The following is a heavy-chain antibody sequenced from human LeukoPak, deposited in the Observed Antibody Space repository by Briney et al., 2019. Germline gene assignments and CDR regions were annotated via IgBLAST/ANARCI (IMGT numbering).Heavy chain of an antibody. CDR2: IYYSGST. CDR3: ARDPGYSSGWYRGPYYYGMDV. Sequence: SETLSLTCSVSGGSISSYCWSWIRQPPGKGLEWIGYIYYSGSTNYNPSLKSRVTISVDTSKNQFSLKLSSVTAADTAVFYCARDPGYSSGWYRGPYYYGMDVWGQGTTVTVSS. CDR1: GGSISSYC. V-gene: IGHV4-59*01. J-gene: IGHJ6*02. D-gene: IGHD6-19*01.